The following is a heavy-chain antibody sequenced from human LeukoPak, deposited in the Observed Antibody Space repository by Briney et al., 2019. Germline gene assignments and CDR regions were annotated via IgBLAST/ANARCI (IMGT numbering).Heavy chain of an antibody. V-gene: IGHV3-30-3*01. D-gene: IGHD6-19*01. Sequence: GGSLRLSCAASGVSFSSYAMHWVRQAPGKGLEWVAVISSDGSNKYYVDSVKGRFTISRDNSKNTLDLQMNSLRVEDTAAYYCARDRGGIGWYYFDYWGQGTLVTVSS. CDR3: ARDRGGIGWYYFDY. J-gene: IGHJ4*02. CDR1: GVSFSSYA. CDR2: ISSDGSNK.